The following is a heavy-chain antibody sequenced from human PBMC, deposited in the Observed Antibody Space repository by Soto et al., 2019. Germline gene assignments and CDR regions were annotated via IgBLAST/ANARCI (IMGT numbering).Heavy chain of an antibody. CDR2: ISYDGSNK. CDR1: GFTFSSYG. V-gene: IGHV3-30*18. D-gene: IGHD6-13*01. Sequence: PGGSLRLSCAASGFTFSSYGMHWVRQAPGKGLEWVAVISYDGSNKYYADSVTGRFTISRDNSKNTLYLQMNSLRAEDTAAYYCAKEQSSTTPGFDYWGQGTLVTVSS. CDR3: AKEQSSTTPGFDY. J-gene: IGHJ4*02.